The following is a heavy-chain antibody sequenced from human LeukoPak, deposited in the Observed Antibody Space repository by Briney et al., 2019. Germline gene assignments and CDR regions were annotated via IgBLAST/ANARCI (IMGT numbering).Heavy chain of an antibody. J-gene: IGHJ4*02. Sequence: SETLSLTCAVYGGSFSGYYWSWIRQPPGKGLEWIGEINHSGSTNYNPSLKSRVTISVDTSKNQFSLKLSSVTAADTAVYYCARNSGSYYWNFDYWGQGTLVTVSS. V-gene: IGHV4-34*01. CDR3: ARNSGSYYWNFDY. CDR1: GGSFSGYY. D-gene: IGHD1-26*01. CDR2: INHSGST.